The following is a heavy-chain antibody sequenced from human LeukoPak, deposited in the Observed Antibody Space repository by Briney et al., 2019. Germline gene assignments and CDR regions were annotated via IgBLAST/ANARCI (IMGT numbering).Heavy chain of an antibody. D-gene: IGHD1-1*01. CDR1: GGSFSGYY. Sequence: SETLSLTCAVYGGSFSGYYWSWIRQPPGKRLEWIGEINHSGSTNYNPSLKSRVTISVDTSKNQFSLKLSSVTAADTAVYYCARSRHTTYYYYYGMDVWGQGTTVTVSS. CDR3: ARSRHTTYYYYYGMDV. CDR2: INHSGST. V-gene: IGHV4-34*01. J-gene: IGHJ6*02.